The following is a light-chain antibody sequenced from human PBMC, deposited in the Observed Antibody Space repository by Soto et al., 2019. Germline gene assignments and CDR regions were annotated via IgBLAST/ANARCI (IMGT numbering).Light chain of an antibody. CDR1: QSVSRN. J-gene: IGKJ4*01. Sequence: EIMMTQSPATLSVSPGERATLSCRASQSVSRNLAWYQQKPGKAPRLLIYGASSRATGIPARFSGSGSGTDFALTISSLESEDFAIYYCQQYNKWPLTFGGGTKVEIK. CDR3: QQYNKWPLT. V-gene: IGKV3D-15*01. CDR2: GAS.